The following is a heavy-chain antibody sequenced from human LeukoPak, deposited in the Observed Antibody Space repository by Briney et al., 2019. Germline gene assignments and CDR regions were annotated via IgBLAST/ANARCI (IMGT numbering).Heavy chain of an antibody. J-gene: IGHJ4*02. D-gene: IGHD3-10*01. Sequence: GGSLRLSCAASGFTFSSYGMHWVRQAPGKGLEWVAVISYDGSNKYYADSVKGRFTISGDNSKNTLYLQMNSLRAEDTAVYYCAKDSMVRGVIITLDYWGQGTLVTVSS. V-gene: IGHV3-30*18. CDR1: GFTFSSYG. CDR3: AKDSMVRGVIITLDY. CDR2: ISYDGSNK.